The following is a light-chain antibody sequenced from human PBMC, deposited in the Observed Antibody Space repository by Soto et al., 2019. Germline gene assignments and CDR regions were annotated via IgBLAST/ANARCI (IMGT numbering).Light chain of an antibody. CDR3: QQYCSSPHT. Sequence: EIVLTQSPGTLSLSPGERATLSCRASQSVSSSYLAWYQQKPGQAPRLLIYGASSRATGIPDRFSGSGSGSDFTLTISRVEAEFFAVYYCQQYCSSPHTFGQGTKLEIK. CDR1: QSVSSSY. J-gene: IGKJ2*01. CDR2: GAS. V-gene: IGKV3-20*01.